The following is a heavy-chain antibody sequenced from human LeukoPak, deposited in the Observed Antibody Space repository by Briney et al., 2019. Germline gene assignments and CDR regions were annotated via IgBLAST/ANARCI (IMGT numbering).Heavy chain of an antibody. Sequence: SSETLSLTCTVAGDSINAYYCGWIRQPPGKGLEWIGYICFSGTTKYNPSLESRVTISVDTSKNQFSLKLSSVTAADTAVYYCARRRAEGGSNGHYNWFDPWGQGILVTVSS. CDR3: ARRRAEGGSNGHYNWFDP. V-gene: IGHV4-59*08. D-gene: IGHD6-13*01. J-gene: IGHJ5*02. CDR2: ICFSGTT. CDR1: GDSINAYY.